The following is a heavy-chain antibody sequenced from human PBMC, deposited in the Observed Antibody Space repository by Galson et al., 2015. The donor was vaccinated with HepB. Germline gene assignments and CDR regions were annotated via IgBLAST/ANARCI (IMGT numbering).Heavy chain of an antibody. D-gene: IGHD3-10*01. CDR2: IKQDGSEK. J-gene: IGHJ3*02. CDR3: AKDSLVDYFGSGTLWAFDI. Sequence: SLRLSCAASGFTFRSYWMSWVRQAPGKGLEWVANIKQDGSEKYYVDSVKGRFTISRDNSKNTVSLQMNSLRAEDTAVYHCAKDSLVDYFGSGTLWAFDIWGQGTMVTVSS. V-gene: IGHV3-7*03. CDR1: GFTFRSYW.